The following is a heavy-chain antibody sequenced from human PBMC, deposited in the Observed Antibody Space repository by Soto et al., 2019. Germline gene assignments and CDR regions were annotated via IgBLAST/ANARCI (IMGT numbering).Heavy chain of an antibody. CDR3: AHHRDYDDSSGYPPNWFDP. CDR1: GFSLSTSGVG. CDR2: IYWDDDK. Sequence: QITLKESGPTLVKPTQTLTLTCTFSGFSLSTSGVGVGWIRQPPGKALEWLALIYWDDDKRYSPSLKSRLTITKDTSKNQVVLTMTNMDPVDTATYYCAHHRDYDDSSGYPPNWFDPWGQGTLVTVSS. D-gene: IGHD3-22*01. J-gene: IGHJ5*02. V-gene: IGHV2-5*02.